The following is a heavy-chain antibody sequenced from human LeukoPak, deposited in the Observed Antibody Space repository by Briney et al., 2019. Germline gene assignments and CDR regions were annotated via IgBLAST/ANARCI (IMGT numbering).Heavy chain of an antibody. CDR3: ARGWQQVSLDY. CDR1: GSSISTYY. J-gene: IGHJ4*02. V-gene: IGHV4-59*01. CDR2: VYFRGIT. D-gene: IGHD6-13*01. Sequence: SETLSLTCSVSGSSISTYYWTWIRQSPGKGLEWIGYVYFRGITNYNPSLKNRVTISLDTSKNQISLNMKSVTAADTAIYYCARGWQQVSLDYWGQGTLVTVSP.